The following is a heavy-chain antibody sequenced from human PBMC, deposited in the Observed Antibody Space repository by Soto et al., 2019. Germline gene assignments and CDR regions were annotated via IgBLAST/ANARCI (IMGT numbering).Heavy chain of an antibody. CDR2: ISGSSGST. CDR1: GLTFSSYA. D-gene: IGHD3-22*01. CDR3: AKDRYDSSGYYPVDY. J-gene: IGHJ4*02. Sequence: GGSLRLSCAASGLTFSSYAMSWVRQAPGKGLEWVSAISGSSGSTYYADSVKGRFTISRDNSKNTLYLQMNSLRAEDTAVYYCAKDRYDSSGYYPVDYWGQGTLVTVSS. V-gene: IGHV3-23*01.